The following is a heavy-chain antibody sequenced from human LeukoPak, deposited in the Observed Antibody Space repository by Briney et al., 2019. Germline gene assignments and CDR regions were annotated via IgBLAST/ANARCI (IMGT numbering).Heavy chain of an antibody. J-gene: IGHJ4*02. Sequence: GGSLRLSCAASGFTFSIYTMNWVRQAPGKGLEWVSGISGTGVETFYADSVKGRFTISRDNSKNALYLQMSSLRAEDTALYYCANSGNYYYSSGHDYWGQGTLVTVSS. CDR2: ISGTGVET. V-gene: IGHV3-23*01. CDR1: GFTFSIYT. CDR3: ANSGNYYYSSGHDY. D-gene: IGHD3-22*01.